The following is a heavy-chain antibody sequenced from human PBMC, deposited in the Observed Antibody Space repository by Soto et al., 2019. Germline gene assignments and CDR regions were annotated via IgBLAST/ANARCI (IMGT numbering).Heavy chain of an antibody. CDR2: ISHDGSNK. Sequence: QVQLVESGGGVVQPGRSLRLSCAASGFTFSSYGMHWVRQAPGKGLEWVSVISHDGSNKYYADSVKGRFTISRDNSKNTLYLQMNSLRAEDTAVYYCAKGDRIAAAGHFDYWVQGTLVTVSS. CDR3: AKGDRIAAAGHFDY. V-gene: IGHV3-30*18. J-gene: IGHJ4*02. D-gene: IGHD6-13*01. CDR1: GFTFSSYG.